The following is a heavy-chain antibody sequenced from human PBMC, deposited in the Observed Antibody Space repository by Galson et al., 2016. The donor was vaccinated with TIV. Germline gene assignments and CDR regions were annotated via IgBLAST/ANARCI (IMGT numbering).Heavy chain of an antibody. V-gene: IGHV1-3*01. CDR1: GYTFRIYA. CDR3: ARPPNCGGDCFKYDS. CDR2: INAGNDNT. D-gene: IGHD2-21*01. J-gene: IGHJ4*02. Sequence: SVKVSCKASGYTFRIYAMHWVRQAPGQRLEWMGCINAGNDNTKYSQKFQGRVTITRDTPANTAYMELSSLRSEDTAVYYCARPPNCGGDCFKYDSWGQGTLVTVSS.